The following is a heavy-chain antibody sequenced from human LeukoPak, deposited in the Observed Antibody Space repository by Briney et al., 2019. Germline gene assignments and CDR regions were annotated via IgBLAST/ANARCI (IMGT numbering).Heavy chain of an antibody. J-gene: IGHJ6*03. CDR3: ARETNKAGYSSVFIRYYYYMDV. Sequence: PSETLSLTCTVSGGSISSYYWSWIQQPPGKGLEWIGRIYTSGSTNYNPSLKSRVTMSVDTSKNQFSLKLSSVTAADTAVYYCARETNKAGYSSVFIRYYYYMDVWGKGTTVTVSS. CDR2: IYTSGST. CDR1: GGSISSYY. D-gene: IGHD6-19*01. V-gene: IGHV4-4*07.